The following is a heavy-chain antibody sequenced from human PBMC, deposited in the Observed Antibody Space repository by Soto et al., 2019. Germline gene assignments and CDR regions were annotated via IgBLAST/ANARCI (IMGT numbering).Heavy chain of an antibody. V-gene: IGHV4-59*01. CDR3: ARQVGGVAAVSDYYYMDV. Sequence: SETLSLTCTVSGGSISSYYWSWIRQPPGKGLEWIGYIYYSGSTNYNPSLKSRVTISVDTSKNQFSLKLSSVTAADTAVYYCARQVGGVAAVSDYYYMDVWGKGTTVTVSS. CDR1: GGSISSYY. CDR2: IYYSGST. D-gene: IGHD6-13*01. J-gene: IGHJ6*03.